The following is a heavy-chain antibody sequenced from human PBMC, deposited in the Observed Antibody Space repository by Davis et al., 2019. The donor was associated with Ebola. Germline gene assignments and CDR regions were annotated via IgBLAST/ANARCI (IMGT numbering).Heavy chain of an antibody. CDR1: GGSISGYY. Sequence: MPSETLSLTCTVSGGSISGYYWSWIRQPPGKGLEWIGEINPSGSTNYNPSLKSRVTISVDTSKDQFSLKLSSVTAADTAVYYCASWGVHAWGGGMDVWGQGTTVTVSS. D-gene: IGHD3-16*01. CDR2: INPSGST. V-gene: IGHV4-34*01. J-gene: IGHJ6*02. CDR3: ASWGVHAWGGGMDV.